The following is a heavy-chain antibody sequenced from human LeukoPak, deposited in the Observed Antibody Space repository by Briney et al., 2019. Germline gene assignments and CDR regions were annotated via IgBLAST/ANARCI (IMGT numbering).Heavy chain of an antibody. Sequence: ASVKVSCKASGYTFTGYYMHWVRQAPGQGLEWMGWINPNSGGTNYAQKFQGRVTMTRDTSISTAYMELNRLRSDDTAVYYCARGFQQLENWDWFDPWGQGTLVTVSS. CDR3: ARGFQQLENWDWFDP. D-gene: IGHD6-13*01. V-gene: IGHV1-2*02. CDR1: GYTFTGYY. J-gene: IGHJ5*02. CDR2: INPNSGGT.